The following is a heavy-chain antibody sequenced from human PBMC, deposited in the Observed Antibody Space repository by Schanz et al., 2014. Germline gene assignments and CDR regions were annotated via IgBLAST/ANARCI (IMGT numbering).Heavy chain of an antibody. V-gene: IGHV3-33*01. CDR1: GFIFSSYG. D-gene: IGHD6-13*01. J-gene: IGHJ6*02. CDR3: ARVRRRIATPSTPSFRNYYYYAMDV. CDR2: IWYDGSNK. Sequence: QVQLVESGRGVVQPGRSLRLSCAASGFIFSSYGLHWVRQAPGKGLEWVAFIWYDGSNKYYADSVKGRFTISRDNSKNTLYLQMNSLRAEDTSVYFCARVRRRIATPSTPSFRNYYYYAMDVWGQGTTVTVSS.